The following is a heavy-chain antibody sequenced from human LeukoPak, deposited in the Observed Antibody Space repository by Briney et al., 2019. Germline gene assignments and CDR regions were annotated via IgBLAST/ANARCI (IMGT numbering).Heavy chain of an antibody. CDR2: MSSSSTYI. CDR1: GFTFSRNS. J-gene: IGHJ4*02. CDR3: ARETGFGELAG. V-gene: IGHV3-21*01. D-gene: IGHD3-10*01. Sequence: NPGGSLRLSCAASGFTFSRNSMNWVRQSPGKGLEWVSSMSSSSTYIYYADSVKGRFTISRDNAKNSLYLQMNSLRAEDTALYYCARETGFGELAGWGQGTLATVSS.